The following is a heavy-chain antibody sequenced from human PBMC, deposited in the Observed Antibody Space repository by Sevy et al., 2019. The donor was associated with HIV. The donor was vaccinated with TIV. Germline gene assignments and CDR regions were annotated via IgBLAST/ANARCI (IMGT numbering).Heavy chain of an antibody. Sequence: TETLSLTCTVSGGSITSLYWNWIRQPPGKGLEWIANIYYNGHINYNPSLKSRVTLSLDTSKNQFSLRLSSVTAADTAMYYCAGENAWGRGYSWGQGTLVTVS. CDR1: GGSITSLY. V-gene: IGHV4-59*08. J-gene: IGHJ4*02. CDR2: IYYNGHI. D-gene: IGHD1-26*01. CDR3: AGENAWGRGYS.